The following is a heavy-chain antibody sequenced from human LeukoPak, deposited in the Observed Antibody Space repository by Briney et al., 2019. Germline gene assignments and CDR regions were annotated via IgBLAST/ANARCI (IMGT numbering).Heavy chain of an antibody. Sequence: PSETLSLTCNVSGGSISTTNYYWGWIRQPPGKGLEWLGNIHYSGSTYYNPSLQSRVTLSADTSKSQFSLKLTSVTATDTAVYYCARTYPDCDYWGQGTLVTVSS. V-gene: IGHV4-39*01. CDR3: ARTYPDCDY. CDR1: GGSISTTNYY. J-gene: IGHJ4*02. CDR2: IHYSGST. D-gene: IGHD2-21*02.